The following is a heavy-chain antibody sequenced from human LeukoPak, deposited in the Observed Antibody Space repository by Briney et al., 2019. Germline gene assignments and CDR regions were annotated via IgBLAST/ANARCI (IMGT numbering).Heavy chain of an antibody. V-gene: IGHV3-23*01. J-gene: IGHJ4*02. CDR1: GFTFSSYS. Sequence: GGSLRLSGAASGFTFSSYSMSWVRQAPGKGLEWVSAISGSGGSTYYADSVKGRFTISRDNSKNTLYLQMNSLRAEDTAVYYCAKGDLDYGDYALYYFDYWGQGTLVTVSS. CDR2: ISGSGGST. CDR3: AKGDLDYGDYALYYFDY. D-gene: IGHD4-17*01.